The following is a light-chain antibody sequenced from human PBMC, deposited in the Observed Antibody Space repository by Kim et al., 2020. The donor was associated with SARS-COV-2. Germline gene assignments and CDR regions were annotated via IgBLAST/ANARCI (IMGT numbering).Light chain of an antibody. CDR1: ALSKIF. V-gene: IGLV3-25*03. J-gene: IGLJ3*02. CDR3: QSADSSGTYWV. CDR2: NDS. Sequence: PGQTARITCSGDALSKIFAYWYQQKSGQAPVLVIYNDSEKPSGIPERFSGSSSGKTVTLTISGVQAEDEADYYCQSADSSGTYWVFGGGTQLTVL.